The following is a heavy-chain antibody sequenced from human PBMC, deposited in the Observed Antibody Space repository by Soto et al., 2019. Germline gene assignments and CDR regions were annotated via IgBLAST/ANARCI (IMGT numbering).Heavy chain of an antibody. CDR3: ARDLNLGLAAG. Sequence: QVQLVQSGAEVKKPGASVKVSCKASGYTFTSYSISGVRQAPGQGLEWMGWINPYNGNITYAQKLQGRVTMTTDTSTSTAYMELRSLRSDDTAVYYCARDLNLGLAAGWGQGSLVTVAS. J-gene: IGHJ4*02. V-gene: IGHV1-18*01. CDR2: INPYNGNI. CDR1: GYTFTSYS. D-gene: IGHD6-13*01.